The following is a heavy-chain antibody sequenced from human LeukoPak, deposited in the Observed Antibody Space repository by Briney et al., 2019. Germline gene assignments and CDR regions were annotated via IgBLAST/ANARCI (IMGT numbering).Heavy chain of an antibody. CDR3: AKTSRIFYDFWSGYHDYFDY. J-gene: IGHJ4*02. CDR2: IWYDGSNK. CDR1: GFTFSSYG. V-gene: IGHV3-33*06. D-gene: IGHD3-3*01. Sequence: PGGSLRLSCAASGFTFSSYGMHWVRQAPGKGLEWVAVIWYDGSNKYYADSVKGRFTISRDNSKNTLYLQMNSLRDEDTAVYYCAKTSRIFYDFWSGYHDYFDYWGQGTLVTVSS.